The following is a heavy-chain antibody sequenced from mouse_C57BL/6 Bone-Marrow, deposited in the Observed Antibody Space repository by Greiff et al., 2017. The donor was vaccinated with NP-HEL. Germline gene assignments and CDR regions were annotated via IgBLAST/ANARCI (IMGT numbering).Heavy chain of an antibody. D-gene: IGHD1-1*01. J-gene: IGHJ1*03. CDR1: GYTFTTYP. CDR2: FHPYNDDT. V-gene: IGHV1-47*01. Sequence: QLQQSGAELVKPGASVKMSCKASGYTFTTYPIEWMKQNHGKSLEWIGNFHPYNDDTKYNEKFKGKATLTVEKSSSTVYLELSRLTSDDSAVYYCARGIITTVVATDWYFDVWGTGTTVTVAS. CDR3: ARGIITTVVATDWYFDV.